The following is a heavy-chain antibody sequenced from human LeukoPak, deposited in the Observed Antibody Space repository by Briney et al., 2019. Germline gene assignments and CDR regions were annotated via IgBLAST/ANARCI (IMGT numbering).Heavy chain of an antibody. CDR3: AKEFIAARPELNWFDP. J-gene: IGHJ5*02. CDR1: GFTFSSYA. V-gene: IGHV3-23*01. D-gene: IGHD6-6*01. CDR2: ISGSGGST. Sequence: GGSLRLSCAASGFTFSSYAMSWVRQAPGKGLEWVSAISGSGGSTYYADSVKGRFTISRDNSKNTLYLQMNSLRAEDTAVYYCAKEFIAARPELNWFDPWGQGTLVTVSS.